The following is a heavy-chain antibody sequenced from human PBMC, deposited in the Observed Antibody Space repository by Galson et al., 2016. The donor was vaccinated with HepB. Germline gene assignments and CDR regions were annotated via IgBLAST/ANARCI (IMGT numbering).Heavy chain of an antibody. D-gene: IGHD3-10*01. CDR3: AKVRGVISPRKLGADH. CDR2: ISSSSNYK. J-gene: IGHJ5*02. V-gene: IGHV3-21*01. CDR1: GFTFSSYS. Sequence: SLRLSCAASGFTFSSYSMNWVRQAPGKGLEWVSSISSSSNYKHYADSVKGRFTISRDNAKDSLFLQMNSLRAEDTAVYYCAKVRGVISPRKLGADHWGQGTLVTVSS.